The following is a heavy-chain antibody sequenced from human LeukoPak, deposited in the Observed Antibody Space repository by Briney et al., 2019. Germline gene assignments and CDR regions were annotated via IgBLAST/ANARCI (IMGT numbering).Heavy chain of an antibody. CDR3: ARGLAHGGIANWFDP. Sequence: SETLSLICSVPGGSLNSYSHDWGWIRQPPGKGLEWIGCIFSSGSTYYNPSLQSRVTISLDTSNNQFSLKLRSVTAADTAVYYCARGLAHGGIANWFDPWGQGTLVSVSS. V-gene: IGHV4-39*07. CDR2: IFSSGST. J-gene: IGHJ5*02. CDR1: GGSLNSYSHD. D-gene: IGHD2-21*01.